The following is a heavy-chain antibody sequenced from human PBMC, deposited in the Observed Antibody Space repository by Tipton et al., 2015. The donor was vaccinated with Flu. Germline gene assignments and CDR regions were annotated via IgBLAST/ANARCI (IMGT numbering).Heavy chain of an antibody. D-gene: IGHD4-17*01. J-gene: IGHJ4*02. CDR1: GGSISSYY. CDR3: ARAPESRTHDYGDAPDH. CDR2: IYYSGST. V-gene: IGHV4-59*01. Sequence: LRLSCTVSGGSISSYYWSWIQQPPGKGLEWIGYIYYSGSTNYNPSLKSRVTISVDTSKNQFSLKLSSVTAADTAVYYCARAPESRTHDYGDAPDHWGQGTLVTVSS.